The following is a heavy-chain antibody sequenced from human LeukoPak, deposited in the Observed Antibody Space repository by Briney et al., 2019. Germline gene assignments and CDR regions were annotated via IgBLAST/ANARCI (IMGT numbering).Heavy chain of an antibody. Sequence: GGSLRLSCAASGFTFSTDGMSWVRQAPGKGLEWVSGISGSGATIYYADSVKGRFTISRDNSKNTLYLQMHSLRAEDTAVYYCAKSPGTTGWFDPWGQGTLVTVSS. V-gene: IGHV3-23*01. J-gene: IGHJ5*02. CDR2: ISGSGATI. D-gene: IGHD1-1*01. CDR1: GFTFSTDG. CDR3: AKSPGTTGWFDP.